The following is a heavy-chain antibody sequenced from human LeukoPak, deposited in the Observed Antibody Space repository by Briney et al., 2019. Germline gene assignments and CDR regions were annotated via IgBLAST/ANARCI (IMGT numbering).Heavy chain of an antibody. CDR1: GGSFSGYY. Sequence: PSETLSLTCAVYGGSFSGYYWSWIRPPPGKGLEWIGEINHSGSTNYNPSLKSRVTISVDTSKNQFSLKLSSVTAADTAVYYCARASASQAFDIWGQGTMVTVSS. V-gene: IGHV4-34*01. CDR2: INHSGST. CDR3: ARASASQAFDI. J-gene: IGHJ3*02.